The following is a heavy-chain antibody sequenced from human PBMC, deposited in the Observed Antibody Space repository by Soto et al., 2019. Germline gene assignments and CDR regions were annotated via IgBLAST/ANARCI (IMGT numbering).Heavy chain of an antibody. CDR3: AKDLGNYYDSSGYYFDY. CDR2: ISGSGGST. Sequence: GGSLRLSCAASGFTFSSYAMSWVRQAPGKGLEWVSAISGSGGSTYYADSVKGRFTISRDNSKNTLYLQMNSLRAEATAVYYCAKDLGNYYDSSGYYFDYWGQGTLVTVSS. D-gene: IGHD3-22*01. V-gene: IGHV3-23*01. CDR1: GFTFSSYA. J-gene: IGHJ4*02.